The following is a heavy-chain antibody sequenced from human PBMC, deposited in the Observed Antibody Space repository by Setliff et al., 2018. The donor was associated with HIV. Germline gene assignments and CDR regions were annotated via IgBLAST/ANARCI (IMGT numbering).Heavy chain of an antibody. V-gene: IGHV3-48*01. Sequence: GGSLRLSCAASGFTFSDCSMNWVRQAPGKGLEWISYITSTGSTIFYADSVKGRFTISRDNDKNSVHLQMTSLRVEDTAVYYCARDEDGYNHFDYWGQGALVTVSS. CDR1: GFTFSDCS. D-gene: IGHD5-12*01. CDR2: ITSTGSTI. J-gene: IGHJ4*02. CDR3: ARDEDGYNHFDY.